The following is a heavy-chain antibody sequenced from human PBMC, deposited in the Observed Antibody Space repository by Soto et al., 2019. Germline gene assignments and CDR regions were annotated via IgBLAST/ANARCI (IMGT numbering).Heavy chain of an antibody. CDR3: ARSYYGSGSYVKYFDY. V-gene: IGHV1-18*01. J-gene: IGHJ4*02. CDR2: IRPYKGDT. CDR1: GFTFVTYG. Sequence: ASVKVSCKASGFTFVTYGISWVRQAPGQGLEWMGWIRPYKGDTNYAQKFQGRVTMTTDTSTNTAYMELRSLRSDDTAVYYCARSYYGSGSYVKYFDYWGQGILVTVSS. D-gene: IGHD3-10*01.